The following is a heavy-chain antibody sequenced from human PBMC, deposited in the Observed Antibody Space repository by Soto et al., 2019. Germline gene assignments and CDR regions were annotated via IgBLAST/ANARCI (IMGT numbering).Heavy chain of an antibody. CDR1: GGSFSGYY. V-gene: IGHV4-34*01. D-gene: IGHD4-17*01. CDR3: ARGLPTTRYYYMDV. Sequence: SATLSLTCAVSGGSFSGYYWSWIRQPPGKGLEWIGEINHSGSTNYNPSLKSRVTISVDPSKNQFSLKLSSVTAADTAVYYCARGLPTTRYYYMDVWGKGTTVTVSS. CDR2: INHSGST. J-gene: IGHJ6*03.